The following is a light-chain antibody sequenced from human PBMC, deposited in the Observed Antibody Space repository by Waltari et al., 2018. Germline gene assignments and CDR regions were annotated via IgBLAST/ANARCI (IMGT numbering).Light chain of an antibody. J-gene: IGLJ2*01. Sequence: QSVLTQPPSASGTPGQTVTISCSGSSSHIGSNTVNWYQQLPGTAPKLLLYSNNQRPSGVPDRFSGSKSGTSASLAISGLQSEDEADYYCAAWDDSLNGVVFGGGTKLTVL. CDR2: SNN. V-gene: IGLV1-44*01. CDR1: SSHIGSNT. CDR3: AAWDDSLNGVV.